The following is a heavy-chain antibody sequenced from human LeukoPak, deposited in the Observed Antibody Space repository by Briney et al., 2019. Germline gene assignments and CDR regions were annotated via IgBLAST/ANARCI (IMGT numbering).Heavy chain of an antibody. CDR1: GFTFSSYA. CDR3: AKDVVVVAANGGTFDY. Sequence: PGGSLRLSCAASGFTFSSYAMSWVRQAPGKGLEWVSAISGSGGNTYYADSVKGRFTVSRDNSKNTLYLQVNSLRAEDAAVYYCAKDVVVVAANGGTFDYWGQGTLVTVSS. V-gene: IGHV3-23*01. D-gene: IGHD2-15*01. CDR2: ISGSGGNT. J-gene: IGHJ4*02.